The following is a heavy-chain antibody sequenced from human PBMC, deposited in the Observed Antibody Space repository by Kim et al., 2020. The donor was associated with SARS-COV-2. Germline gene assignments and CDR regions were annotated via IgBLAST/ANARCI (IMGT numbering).Heavy chain of an antibody. V-gene: IGHV3-9*01. J-gene: IGHJ6*02. Sequence: SLRLSCAASGFTFDDYAMHWVRQAPGKGLEWVSGISWNSGSIDYADSVKGRFTISRDNAKNSLYLQMNSLRAEDTALYYCAKGIYYYYGMDVWGQGTTVTVSS. CDR1: GFTFDDYA. CDR3: AKGIYYYYGMDV. CDR2: ISWNSGSI.